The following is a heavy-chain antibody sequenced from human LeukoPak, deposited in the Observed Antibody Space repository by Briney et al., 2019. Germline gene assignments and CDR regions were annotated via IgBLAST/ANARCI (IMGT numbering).Heavy chain of an antibody. CDR2: IKQDGNEK. CDR1: GFRFNTYW. Sequence: GGSLRLSCAASGFRFNTYWMSWVRQAPGKGLEWMANIKQDGNEKYYADSVKGRFTISRDNGKNSLDLQMNSLRADDTAVYYCARDTLGEGEDANYAVYYFDYWGQGTVVTVSS. CDR3: ARDTLGEGEDANYAVYYFDY. D-gene: IGHD4/OR15-4a*01. J-gene: IGHJ4*02. V-gene: IGHV3-7*01.